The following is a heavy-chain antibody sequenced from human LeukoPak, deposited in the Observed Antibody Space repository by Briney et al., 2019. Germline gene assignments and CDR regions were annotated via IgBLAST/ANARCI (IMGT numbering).Heavy chain of an antibody. V-gene: IGHV3-74*01. CDR2: IKSDGSDT. D-gene: IGHD6-13*01. CDR3: ARPTGVAAAGLFS. CDR1: GFTFSDYY. J-gene: IGHJ5*02. Sequence: GGSLRLSCAASGFTFSDYYMSWIRQAPGKGLVWVSRIKSDGSDTSYADSVKGRFTISRDNAKNTLYLQMNSLRAEDTAVYYCARPTGVAAAGLFSWGQGVLVTVSS.